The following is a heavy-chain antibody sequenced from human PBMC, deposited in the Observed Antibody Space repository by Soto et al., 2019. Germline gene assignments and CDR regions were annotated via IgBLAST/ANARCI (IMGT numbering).Heavy chain of an antibody. V-gene: IGHV1-69*05. CDR2: IIPIFGTA. CDR1: GGTFSSYA. CDR3: ARGDSSSWYPVAQLDY. J-gene: IGHJ4*02. D-gene: IGHD6-13*01. Sequence: GASVKVSCKASGGTFSSYAISWVRQAPGQGLEWMGGIIPIFGTANYAASVKGRFTISRDDSKNSLYLQMNSLQTEDTAVYYCARGDSSSWYPVAQLDYWGQGTLVTVSS.